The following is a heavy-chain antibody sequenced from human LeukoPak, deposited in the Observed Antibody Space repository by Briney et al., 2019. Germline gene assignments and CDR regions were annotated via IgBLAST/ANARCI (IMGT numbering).Heavy chain of an antibody. V-gene: IGHV4-34*01. D-gene: IGHD6-13*01. Sequence: SETLSLTCAVYGGSFSGYYWSWIRQPPGKGLEWIGEINHSGSTNYNPSLKSRVTISVDTSKNQFSLKLSSVTAADTAVYYCARGEQQLDTYYYSYYGMDVWGQGTTVTVSS. CDR2: INHSGST. CDR3: ARGEQQLDTYYYSYYGMDV. J-gene: IGHJ6*02. CDR1: GGSFSGYY.